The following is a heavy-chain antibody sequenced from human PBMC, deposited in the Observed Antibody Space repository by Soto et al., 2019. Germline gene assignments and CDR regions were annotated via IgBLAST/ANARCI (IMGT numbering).Heavy chain of an antibody. V-gene: IGHV4-31*03. CDR1: GGSFSSDSFI. J-gene: IGHJ6*02. CDR3: ARDHKWDGMDV. Sequence: TLSLTCSVSGGSFSSDSFIWSWVRQFPGKGLEWIGYINYSGTTYYNPSLRSRITMSVDTSKNQFSLSLSSVTAADTAVYYCARDHKWDGMDVWGQGTTVTVSS. CDR2: INYSGTT. D-gene: IGHD1-26*01.